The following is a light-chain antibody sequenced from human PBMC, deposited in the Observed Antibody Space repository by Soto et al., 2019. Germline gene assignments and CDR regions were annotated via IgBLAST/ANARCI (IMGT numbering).Light chain of an antibody. Sequence: EIVLTQSPGTLSLSPGERATLSCRASQSVSSSYLAWYQQKPGQAPSLLIYGASSRATGIPDRFSGSGSGTDFTLTISRLEPEDFAMYYCQQYGSSPLTFGQGTKVEIK. CDR1: QSVSSSY. CDR3: QQYGSSPLT. CDR2: GAS. V-gene: IGKV3-20*01. J-gene: IGKJ1*01.